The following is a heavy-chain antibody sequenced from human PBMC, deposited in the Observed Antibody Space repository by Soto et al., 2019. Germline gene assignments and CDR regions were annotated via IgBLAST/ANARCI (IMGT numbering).Heavy chain of an antibody. CDR2: ISPYNGST. CDR3: VSLVRYCSSTSCSYDAFDI. J-gene: IGHJ3*02. CDR1: GYTFTSYG. D-gene: IGHD2-2*01. V-gene: IGHV1-18*01. Sequence: ASVKVSCKASGYTFTSYGISWARQAPGQGQERMGWISPYNGSTNYAQKLQGRVTMTTYTSTSTAYMGLMSLRSDDTAVYYCVSLVRYCSSTSCSYDAFDIWGQGTMVTVSS.